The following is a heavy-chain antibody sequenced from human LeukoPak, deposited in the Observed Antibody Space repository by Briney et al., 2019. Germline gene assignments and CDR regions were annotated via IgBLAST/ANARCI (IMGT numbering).Heavy chain of an antibody. CDR2: INHSGST. CDR1: GGSFSGYY. CDR3: AREVTWSRLFDY. V-gene: IGHV4-34*01. J-gene: IGHJ4*02. Sequence: SETLSLTCAVYGGSFSGYYWSWIRQPPGKGLEWIGEINHSGSTNYNPSLKRRVTISVDTSKNQFSLKLSSVTAADTAVYYGAREVTWSRLFDYWGQGTLVTVSS. D-gene: IGHD4-23*01.